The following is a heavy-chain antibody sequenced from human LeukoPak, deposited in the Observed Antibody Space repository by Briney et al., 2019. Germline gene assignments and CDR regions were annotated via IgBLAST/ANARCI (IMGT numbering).Heavy chain of an antibody. CDR1: GGSISSSSYY. V-gene: IGHV4-39*01. CDR3: ARQLGYCSSTSCYADKVDY. Sequence: SETLSLTCTVSGGSISSSSYYWGWIRQPPGKGLEWIGSIYYSGSTYYNPSLKSRVTISENTSKNQFSLKLSSVTAADTAVYYCARQLGYCSSTSCYADKVDYWGQGTLVTVSS. J-gene: IGHJ4*02. CDR2: IYYSGST. D-gene: IGHD2-2*01.